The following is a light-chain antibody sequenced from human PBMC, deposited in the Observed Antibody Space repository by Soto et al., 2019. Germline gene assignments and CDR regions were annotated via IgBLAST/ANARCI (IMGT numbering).Light chain of an antibody. CDR3: QQRSNWPVT. V-gene: IGKV3-11*01. Sequence: EIVLTQSPGTLSLSPGERATLSCRASQSVSSYLAWYQQKPGQAPRLLIYDASTRATGISARFSGSGSRTDLTLTISSLEPEDCAVYYCQQRSNWPVTFGQGTKVEVK. CDR1: QSVSSY. J-gene: IGKJ1*01. CDR2: DAS.